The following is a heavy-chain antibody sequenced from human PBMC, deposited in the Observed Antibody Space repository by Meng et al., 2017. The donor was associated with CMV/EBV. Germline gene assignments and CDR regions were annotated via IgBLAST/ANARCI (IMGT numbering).Heavy chain of an antibody. D-gene: IGHD3-3*01. CDR1: GFTFSSYA. Sequence: GESLKISCAASGFTFSSYAMHWVRQAPGKGLEWVAVISYDGSNKYYADCVKGRFTISRDNSKNTLYLQMNSLRAEDTAVYYCARDRSGDDFWSGYYKQGFDYWGQGTLVTVSS. CDR3: ARDRSGDDFWSGYYKQGFDY. CDR2: ISYDGSNK. J-gene: IGHJ4*02. V-gene: IGHV3-30-3*01.